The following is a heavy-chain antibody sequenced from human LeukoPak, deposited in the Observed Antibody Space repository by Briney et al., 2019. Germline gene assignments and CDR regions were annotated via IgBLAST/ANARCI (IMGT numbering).Heavy chain of an antibody. CDR1: GFTFDDYA. V-gene: IGHV3-9*01. J-gene: IGHJ4*02. CDR3: VKSTYSDTSGYFAFDS. D-gene: IGHD3-22*01. Sequence: GGSLRLSCAASGFTFDDYAMHWVRQAPGKGLEWVSGISWNSGSIGYADSVKGRFTISRDNAKNSLYLQMSNLRTGDTAVYYCVKSTYSDTSGYFAFDSWGQGSLVTVSA. CDR2: ISWNSGSI.